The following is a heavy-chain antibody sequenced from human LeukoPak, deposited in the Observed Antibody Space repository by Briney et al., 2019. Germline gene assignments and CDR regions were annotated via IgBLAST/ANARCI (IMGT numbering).Heavy chain of an antibody. J-gene: IGHJ4*02. CDR2: IYPGDSET. D-gene: IGHD4-23*01. CDR3: ARHLEYGGKGYFDY. CDR1: GYTFSNYW. V-gene: IGHV5-51*01. Sequence: GESLKISCKGSGYTFSNYWIGWVRQMPGKGLEWMAIIYPGDSETKYSPSFQGQVTISADKSITTAYLQWSSLKASDTAMYYCARHLEYGGKGYFDYWGQGTRVTVSS.